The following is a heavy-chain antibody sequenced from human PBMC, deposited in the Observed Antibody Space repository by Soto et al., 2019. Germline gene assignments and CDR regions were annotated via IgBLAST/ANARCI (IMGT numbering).Heavy chain of an antibody. V-gene: IGHV3-53*01. CDR3: ARDTGYSSGWSATYYYYGMDV. CDR2: IYSGGST. Sequence: GRSLRLPCAASGCNVSSNYMSWVRQAPGKGLEWVSVIYSGGSTYYADSVKGRFTISRDNSKNTLYLQMNSLRAEDTAVYYCARDTGYSSGWSATYYYYGMDVWGQGTTVTVSS. J-gene: IGHJ6*02. CDR1: GCNVSSNY. D-gene: IGHD6-19*01.